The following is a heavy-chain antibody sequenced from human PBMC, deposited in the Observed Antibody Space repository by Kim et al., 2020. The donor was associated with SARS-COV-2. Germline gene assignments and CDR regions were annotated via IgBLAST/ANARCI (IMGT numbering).Heavy chain of an antibody. J-gene: IGHJ6*02. CDR3: ARGLTSESSSSSWPFYYYYYYGMDV. Sequence: SETLSLTCTVSGGSISSGSYYWSWIRQPAGKGLEWIGRIYTSGSTNYNPSLKSRVTISVDTSKNQFSLKLSSVTAADTAVYYCARGLTSESSSSSWPFYYYYYYGMDVWGQGTTVTVSS. CDR2: IYTSGST. V-gene: IGHV4-61*02. D-gene: IGHD6-13*01. CDR1: GGSISSGSYY.